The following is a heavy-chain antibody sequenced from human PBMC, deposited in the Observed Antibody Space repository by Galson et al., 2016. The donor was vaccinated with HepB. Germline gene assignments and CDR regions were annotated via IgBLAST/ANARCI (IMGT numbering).Heavy chain of an antibody. CDR1: GYTFSTYY. CDR3: ANDWHRLPWT. J-gene: IGHJ1*01. V-gene: IGHV1-46*01. Sequence: SVKVSCKASGYTFSTYYMHWVRQAPGQGLEWMGIVNPSSIGTTYAPHFQGRVPLTRDPSTNTFYMELSSLRSEDAAVYYCANDWHRLPWTWCQGTLVTVSS. CDR2: VNPSSIGT. D-gene: IGHD3-9*01.